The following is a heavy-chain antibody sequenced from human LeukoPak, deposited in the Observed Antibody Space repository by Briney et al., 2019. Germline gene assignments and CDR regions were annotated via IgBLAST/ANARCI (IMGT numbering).Heavy chain of an antibody. V-gene: IGHV3-30*18. D-gene: IGHD3-10*01. J-gene: IGHJ3*02. Sequence: GGSLRLPCAASGFTFSGYGMHWVSQAPDKGLEWVALISSDGSNRIYADSVKGRFSISRDNSKNTLYLQVNSLRIEDTAVYYCAKDFRVAEELWFGELWNAFDIWGQGIRVAVSS. CDR3: AKDFRVAEELWFGELWNAFDI. CDR2: ISSDGSNR. CDR1: GFTFSGYG.